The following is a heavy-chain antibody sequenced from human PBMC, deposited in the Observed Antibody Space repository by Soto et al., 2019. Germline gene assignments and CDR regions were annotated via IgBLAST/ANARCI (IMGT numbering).Heavy chain of an antibody. CDR3: ATSNWFDP. CDR2: IYYSGST. Sequence: QLQLQESGPGLVKPSETLSLTCTVSGGSISSRGYYWGWIRQPPGKGLEWIGTIYYSGSTYYNPSLKRRATISVGTSKNQFSLKLSSVTAADTAAYYCATSNWFDPWGQGTLVTVSS. V-gene: IGHV4-39*01. J-gene: IGHJ5*02. CDR1: GGSISSRGYY.